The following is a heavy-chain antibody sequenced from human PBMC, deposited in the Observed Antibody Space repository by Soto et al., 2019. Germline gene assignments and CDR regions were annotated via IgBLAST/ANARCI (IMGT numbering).Heavy chain of an antibody. D-gene: IGHD3-22*01. CDR3: AKGYYYDSSGYYTLYFDY. Sequence: GGSLRLSCAASGFTFSSYAMSWVRQAPGKGLEWVSAISGSGGSTYYADSVKGRFTISRDNSKNTLYLQMNSLRAEDTAVYYCAKGYYYDSSGYYTLYFDYWGQGTLVTVSS. V-gene: IGHV3-23*01. CDR1: GFTFSSYA. CDR2: ISGSGGST. J-gene: IGHJ4*02.